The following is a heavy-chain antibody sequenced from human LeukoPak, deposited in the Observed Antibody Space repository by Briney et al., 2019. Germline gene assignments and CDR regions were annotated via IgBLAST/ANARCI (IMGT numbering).Heavy chain of an antibody. D-gene: IGHD5-24*01. Sequence: PGGSLRLSCAAPGFTFSNYAMNWVRQAPGKGLEWVSAISGSGVSTYSADSVKGRFTISRDNSKNTLYLQMNSLRAEDTAVYYCAKDHMRDGYNYGYWYFDLWGRGTLVTVSS. V-gene: IGHV3-23*01. CDR1: GFTFSNYA. J-gene: IGHJ2*01. CDR2: ISGSGVST. CDR3: AKDHMRDGYNYGYWYFDL.